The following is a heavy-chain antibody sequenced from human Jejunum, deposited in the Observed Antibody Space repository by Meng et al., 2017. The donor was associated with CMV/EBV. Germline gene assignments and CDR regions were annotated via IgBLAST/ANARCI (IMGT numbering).Heavy chain of an antibody. J-gene: IGHJ5*02. CDR2: INPNSSDT. D-gene: IGHD5-24*01. V-gene: IGHV1-2*02. CDR3: AREDGYKFWFDP. Sequence: ASGYTFTGYYLHWVRQAPGQGLEWMGWINPNSSDTNYAQRFHGRVTMTRDTSTSAAYMELSRLRSDDTAVYYCAREDGYKFWFDPWGQGTLVTVSS. CDR1: GYTFTGYY.